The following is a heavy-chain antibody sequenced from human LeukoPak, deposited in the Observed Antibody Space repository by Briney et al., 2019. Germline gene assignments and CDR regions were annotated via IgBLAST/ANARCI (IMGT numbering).Heavy chain of an antibody. CDR1: GGSISSSLYY. D-gene: IGHD3-16*02. CDR2: IYYSGST. V-gene: IGHV4-39*07. CDR3: ARGSGDYVWGSYRQDAFDI. Sequence: SETLSLTCTVSGGSISSSLYYWGWIRQPPGKGLEWIGSIYYSGSTYYNPSLKSRVTISVDTSKNQFSLKLSSVTAADTAVYYCARGSGDYVWGSYRQDAFDIWGQGTMVTVSS. J-gene: IGHJ3*02.